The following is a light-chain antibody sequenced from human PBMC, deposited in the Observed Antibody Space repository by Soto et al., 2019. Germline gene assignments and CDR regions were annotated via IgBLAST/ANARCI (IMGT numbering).Light chain of an antibody. Sequence: QSVLTQPRSVSGSPGQSVTISCTGTSSDVGGYNYVSWYQQLPCKAPKLMIYDVRKRPSGVPDRFSGSKSGNTASLTISELQAEDEADYYCCSYAGSYAYVFGSGTKLTVL. J-gene: IGLJ1*01. CDR2: DVR. CDR3: CSYAGSYAYV. CDR1: SSDVGGYNY. V-gene: IGLV2-11*01.